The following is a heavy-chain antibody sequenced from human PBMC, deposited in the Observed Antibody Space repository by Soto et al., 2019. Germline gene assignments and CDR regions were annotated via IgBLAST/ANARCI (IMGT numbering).Heavy chain of an antibody. J-gene: IGHJ5*02. CDR3: ARSMMVRGVFNWFDP. CDR1: GDSVSSNSAA. Sequence: SQTLSLTFAISGDSVSSNSAAWNWIRQSPSRGLEWLGRTYYRSKWYNDYAVSVKSRITINPDTSKNQFSLQLNSVTPEDTAVYYCARSMMVRGVFNWFDPWGQATLVTVSS. D-gene: IGHD3-10*01. CDR2: TYYRSKWYN. V-gene: IGHV6-1*01.